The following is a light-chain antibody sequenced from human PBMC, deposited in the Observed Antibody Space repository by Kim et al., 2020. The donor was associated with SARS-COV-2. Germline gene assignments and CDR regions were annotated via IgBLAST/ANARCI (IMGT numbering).Light chain of an antibody. Sequence: PRATISCRSSQSLGHSYADTSLDWFQQRPGQSPKRLIYDVSNRDSGVPDRFSGSGSGTDFTLRISSVEAEDVGIYYCMQYTHWPHTFGQGTKLEI. V-gene: IGKV2-30*02. J-gene: IGKJ2*01. CDR1: QSLGHSYADTS. CDR2: DVS. CDR3: MQYTHWPHT.